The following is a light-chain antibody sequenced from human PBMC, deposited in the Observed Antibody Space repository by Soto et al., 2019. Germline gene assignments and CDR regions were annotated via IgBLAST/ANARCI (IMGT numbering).Light chain of an antibody. CDR2: KAS. V-gene: IGKV1-5*03. CDR3: HQYDSYSDA. Sequence: IQLCLSPSSLSASVGDRVAIVSRASQTISSWVAWYQQKPGQAPRLLIYKASTLTSGIPSRFSGSGSGTEFTLTISSLQSDDFAAYYCHQYDSYSDAFGQGTKVDIK. J-gene: IGKJ1*01. CDR1: QTISSW.